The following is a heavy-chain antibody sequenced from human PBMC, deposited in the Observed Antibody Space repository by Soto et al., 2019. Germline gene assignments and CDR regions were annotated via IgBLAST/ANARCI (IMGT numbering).Heavy chain of an antibody. V-gene: IGHV1-3*01. Sequence: GASVEVSCTASGYTFTSYSMHWARQAPGQRLEWMGWTNAGNGNTKYSQKFQGRVTITRDTSASTAYMELSSLRSEDTAVYYCARRVNYYGSGSYFVYFAYWGQGTLVTV. J-gene: IGHJ4*02. CDR1: GYTFTSYS. CDR3: ARRVNYYGSGSYFVYFAY. D-gene: IGHD3-10*01. CDR2: TNAGNGNT.